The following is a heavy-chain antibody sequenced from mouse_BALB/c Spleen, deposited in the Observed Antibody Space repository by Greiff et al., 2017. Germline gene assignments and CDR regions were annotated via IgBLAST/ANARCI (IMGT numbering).Heavy chain of an antibody. D-gene: IGHD2-14*01. V-gene: IGHV2-2*02. J-gene: IGHJ3*01. CDR1: GFSFTSYG. Sequence: QVQLQQSGPGLVQPSPSLSITCTVSGFSFTSYGVHWVRQSPGKGLEWLGVIWSGGSTDYNAAFISRLSISKDNSKSQVCFKMNSLQANDTAIYYCARNDYRYDGFAWFAYWGQGTLVTVSA. CDR3: ARNDYRYDGFAWFAY. CDR2: IWSGGST.